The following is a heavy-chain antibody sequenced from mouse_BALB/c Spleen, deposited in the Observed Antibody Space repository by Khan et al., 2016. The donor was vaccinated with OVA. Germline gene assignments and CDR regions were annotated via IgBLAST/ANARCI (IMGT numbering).Heavy chain of an antibody. Sequence: QVQQKESGAELVKPGASVKLSCKASGYTFTSYYMYWVKQRPGQGLEWIGEINPSNGGTNFNEKFKSKATLTVDKSSSTAYMQLSSLTSEDSAVYYCTRGGYGGFAYWGQGTLVTVSA. CDR2: INPSNGGT. J-gene: IGHJ3*01. CDR1: GYTFTSYY. D-gene: IGHD1-2*01. V-gene: IGHV1S81*02. CDR3: TRGGYGGFAY.